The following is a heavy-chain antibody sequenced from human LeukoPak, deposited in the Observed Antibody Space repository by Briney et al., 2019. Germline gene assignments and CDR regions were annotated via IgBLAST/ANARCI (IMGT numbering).Heavy chain of an antibody. J-gene: IGHJ4*02. CDR3: AKWKYSNSGIDDY. CDR2: IKQDETEK. CDR1: GFTFSNFW. V-gene: IGHV3-7*03. D-gene: IGHD6-6*01. Sequence: RPGGSLRLSCTASGFTFSNFWMGWVRQAPGKGLEWVANIKQDETEKFYLGSVKGRFTISRDNAKNSLYLQMNSLRVEDTAVYYCAKWKYSNSGIDDYWGQGTLVTVSS.